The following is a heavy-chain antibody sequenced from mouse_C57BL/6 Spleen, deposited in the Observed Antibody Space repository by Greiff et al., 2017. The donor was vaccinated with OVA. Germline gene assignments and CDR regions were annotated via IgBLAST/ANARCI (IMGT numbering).Heavy chain of an antibody. V-gene: IGHV5-6*01. D-gene: IGHD4-1*01. CDR3: ARQANWVDY. CDR2: ISSGGSYT. J-gene: IGHJ2*01. CDR1: GFTFSSYG. Sequence: EVKVVESGGDLVKPGGSLKLSCAASGFTFSSYGMSWVRQTPDKRLEWVATISSGGSYTYYPDSVKGRFTISRDNAKNTLYLQMSSLKSEDTAMYYCARQANWVDYWGQGTTLTVSS.